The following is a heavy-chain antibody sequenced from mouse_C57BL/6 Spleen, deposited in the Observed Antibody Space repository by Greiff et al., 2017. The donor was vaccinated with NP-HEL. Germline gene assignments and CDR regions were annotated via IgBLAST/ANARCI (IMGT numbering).Heavy chain of an antibody. CDR3: ARPYYYAMGY. Sequence: EVKVVESGGGLVKPGGSLKLSCAASGFTFSSYPMSWVRQTPEKRLEWVATISGGGGNTYYPDSVKGRFTLSRDNAKNTLYLQMSSLRSEDTALYYCARPYYYAMGYWGQGTSVTVAS. CDR1: GFTFSSYP. V-gene: IGHV5-9*01. CDR2: ISGGGGNT. J-gene: IGHJ4*01.